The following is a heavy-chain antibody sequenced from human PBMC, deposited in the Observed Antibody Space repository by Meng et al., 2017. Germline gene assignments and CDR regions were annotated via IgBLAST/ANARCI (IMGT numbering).Heavy chain of an antibody. CDR1: GYTFTSYY. CDR3: ARDKVVRGGYYYYGMDV. Sequence: ASVKVSCKASGYTFTSYYMHWVRQAPGQGLEWMGIINPSGGSTSYAQKFQGRVTMTRDTSISTAYMELSRLRSDDTAVYYCARDKVVRGGYYYYGMDVWGQGTTVTVSS. J-gene: IGHJ6*02. CDR2: INPSGGST. V-gene: IGHV1-46*01. D-gene: IGHD3-10*01.